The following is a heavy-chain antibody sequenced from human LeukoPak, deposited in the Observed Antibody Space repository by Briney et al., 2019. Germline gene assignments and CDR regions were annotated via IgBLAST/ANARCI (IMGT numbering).Heavy chain of an antibody. Sequence: SETLSLTCTVSGGSISSGDYYWSWIRQPPWKGLEWIGYIYYSGTTYYNPSLKSRLTISLDTSKNHFSLKLSSVTAADTAVYYCARGEPCDSDAFDIWGQGTMVTVSS. CDR2: IYYSGTT. D-gene: IGHD2-21*02. V-gene: IGHV4-30-4*08. CDR3: ARGEPCDSDAFDI. J-gene: IGHJ3*02. CDR1: GGSISSGDYY.